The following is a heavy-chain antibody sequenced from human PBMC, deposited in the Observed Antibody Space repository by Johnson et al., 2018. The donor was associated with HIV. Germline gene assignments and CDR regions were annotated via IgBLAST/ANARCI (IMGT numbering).Heavy chain of an antibody. D-gene: IGHD4-17*01. CDR2: IYSGGST. CDR1: GFTVSSNY. V-gene: IGHV3-53*01. Sequence: VQLVESGGGLIQPGGSLRLSCAASGFTVSSNYMSWVRQAPGKGLEWVSVIYSGGSTYYADSVKGRFTISRDNSKNTLYLQMNSLRAEDTAVYYRARGEGDYGDNDAFDIWGQGTMVTVSS. J-gene: IGHJ3*02. CDR3: ARGEGDYGDNDAFDI.